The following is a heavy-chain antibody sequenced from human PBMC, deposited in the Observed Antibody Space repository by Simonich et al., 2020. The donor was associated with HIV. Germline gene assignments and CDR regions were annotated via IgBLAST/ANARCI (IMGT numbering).Heavy chain of an antibody. CDR3: ARQGGAIGLGY. J-gene: IGHJ4*02. CDR2: IYYSGNT. D-gene: IGHD7-27*01. CDR1: GGSFSDYY. V-gene: IGHV4-34*01. Sequence: QVHLQQWGAGLLKPSETLSLTCAVYGGSFSDYYWGWIRQPPGKGLEWIGIIYYSGNTDYNPSLKSRLTISVDTSKNQFSLKLSSVTAADTAVYYCARQGGAIGLGYWGQGTLVTVSS.